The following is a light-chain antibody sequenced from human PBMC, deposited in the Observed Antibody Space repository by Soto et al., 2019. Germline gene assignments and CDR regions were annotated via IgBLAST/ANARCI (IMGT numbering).Light chain of an antibody. CDR2: DAS. CDR1: QSISSW. CDR3: QQYDTSPYT. Sequence: DIQMTQSPSTLSASVGDRVTITCRASQSISSWLAWYQQKPGKVPKLLIYDASSLESGVPSRFSGGGSGTEFTLTISSLQPDDSATYYCQQYDTSPYTFGQGTKLEIK. V-gene: IGKV1-5*01. J-gene: IGKJ2*01.